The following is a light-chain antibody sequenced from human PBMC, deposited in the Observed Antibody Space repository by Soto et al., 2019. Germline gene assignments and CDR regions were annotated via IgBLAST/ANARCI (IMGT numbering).Light chain of an antibody. CDR2: AAS. J-gene: IGKJ1*01. Sequence: DIQMTQSPSSVSASVGDRVTITCRASHGIGSWLAWYQQRPGKAPKLLIYAASTLHTGVPSRFSGSGSGTDFTLTISTLQPEDFATYFCQQAHSFPWTFGQGTKVELK. V-gene: IGKV1-12*01. CDR1: HGIGSW. CDR3: QQAHSFPWT.